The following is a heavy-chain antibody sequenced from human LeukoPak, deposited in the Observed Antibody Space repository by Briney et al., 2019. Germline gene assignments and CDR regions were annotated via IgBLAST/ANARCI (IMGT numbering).Heavy chain of an antibody. J-gene: IGHJ6*02. Sequence: GGSLRLSCTASGFTFGDYAMSWVRQAPGKGLEWVGFIRSKAYGGTTEYAASVKGRFTISRDDSKSIAYLQMNSLKTEDTAVYYCRVLLWFYGMDVWGQGTTVTVSS. CDR1: GFTFGDYA. CDR2: IRSKAYGGTT. CDR3: RVLLWFYGMDV. D-gene: IGHD3-10*01. V-gene: IGHV3-49*04.